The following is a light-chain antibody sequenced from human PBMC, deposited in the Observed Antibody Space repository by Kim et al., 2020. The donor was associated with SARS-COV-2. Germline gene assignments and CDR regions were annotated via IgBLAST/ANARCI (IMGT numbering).Light chain of an antibody. Sequence: ITISCPAPNSDVVDYNFVSWYQQHPGKAPKVLIYDVSNRPSGVSNRFSGSKSGNTASLTISGLQAEDEADYYCSSYTTSSTLRVLFGGGTQLTVL. CDR3: SSYTTSSTLRVL. CDR2: DVS. J-gene: IGLJ2*01. V-gene: IGLV2-14*03. CDR1: NSDVVDYNF.